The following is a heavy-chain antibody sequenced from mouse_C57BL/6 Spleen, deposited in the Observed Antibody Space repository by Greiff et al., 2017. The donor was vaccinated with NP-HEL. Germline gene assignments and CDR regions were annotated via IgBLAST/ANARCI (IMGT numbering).Heavy chain of an antibody. D-gene: IGHD2-3*01. CDR1: GYTFTSYW. CDR3: ARKGIWGYDGSYRDY. V-gene: IGHV1-50*01. Sequence: QVQLQQPGAELVKPGASVKLSCKASGYTFTSYWMQWVKQRPGQGLEWIGEIDPSDSYTNYNQKFKGKATLTVDKSSSTAYMQLSSLTSEDSAVYYWARKGIWGYDGSYRDYWGQGTTLTVSS. J-gene: IGHJ2*01. CDR2: IDPSDSYT.